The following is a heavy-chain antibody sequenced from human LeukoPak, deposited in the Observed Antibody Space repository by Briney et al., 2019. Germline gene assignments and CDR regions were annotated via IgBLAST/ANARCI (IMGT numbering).Heavy chain of an antibody. D-gene: IGHD3-22*01. CDR3: ARDVGSSGHCDH. Sequence: PGGSLRLSCAASGFTVSSNEMSWVRQAPGKGLEWVSYISSSGTSIYYADSVKGRFTISRDNAKNSLYLQMSSLRAEDTAVYYCARDVGSSGHCDHWGQGTLVTVSS. CDR1: GFTVSSNE. J-gene: IGHJ4*02. V-gene: IGHV3-48*03. CDR2: ISSSGTSI.